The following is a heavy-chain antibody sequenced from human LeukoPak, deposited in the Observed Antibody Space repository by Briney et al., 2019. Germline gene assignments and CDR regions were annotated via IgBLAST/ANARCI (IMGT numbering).Heavy chain of an antibody. D-gene: IGHD3-3*01. Sequence: GESLKISCAASGFTFSSYEMNWVRQAPGKGLEWLSYISISGSTIYYADSVKGRFTISRDNAKNSLYLQMNSLRAEDTAVYYCVRGSGGDSWGQGTLVTVSS. CDR1: GFTFSSYE. V-gene: IGHV3-48*03. J-gene: IGHJ4*02. CDR3: VRGSGGDS. CDR2: ISISGSTI.